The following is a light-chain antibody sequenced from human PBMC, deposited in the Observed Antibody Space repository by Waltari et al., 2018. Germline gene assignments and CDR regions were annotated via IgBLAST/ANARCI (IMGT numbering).Light chain of an antibody. CDR1: NSDVGVYNH. J-gene: IGLJ2*01. CDR2: DVT. CDR3: CSYAGSGTVV. Sequence: QSALTQPASVSGSPGQSITISCTGTNSDVGVYNHFPCYQHNPGKAPNLIIFDVTERPSGISNRFSGSKSGNTASLTISGLQAEDESDYYCCSYAGSGTVVFGGGTKLTVL. V-gene: IGLV2-23*02.